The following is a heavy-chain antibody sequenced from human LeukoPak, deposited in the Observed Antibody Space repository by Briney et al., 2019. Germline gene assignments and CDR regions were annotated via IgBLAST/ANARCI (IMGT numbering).Heavy chain of an antibody. CDR1: GGSISSSSYY. CDR2: IYYSGST. CDR3: ARFTDRGFSQTTYCFDY. V-gene: IGHV4-39*01. J-gene: IGHJ4*02. Sequence: SETLSLTCTVSGGSISSSSYYWGWVRQPPGKGLEWIGSIYYSGSTYYNPSLKSRVTISVDTSKNQFSLKLSSVTAADTAVYYCARFTDRGFSQTTYCFDYWGQGTLVTVSS. D-gene: IGHD1-1*01.